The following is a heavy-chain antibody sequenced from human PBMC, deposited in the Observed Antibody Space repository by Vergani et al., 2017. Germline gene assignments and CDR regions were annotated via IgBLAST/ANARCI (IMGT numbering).Heavy chain of an antibody. J-gene: IGHJ6*02. CDR2: IYYSGST. CDR1: GGSISSYY. Sequence: QVQLQESGPGLVKPSETLSLTCTVSGGSISSYYWSWIRQPPGKGLEWIGYIYYSGSTNYNPSLKSRVTISVDTSKNQFSLKLSSVTAADTAVYYCARGDSSWSLNYYYYGMDVWGQGTTVTVSS. CDR3: ARGDSSWSLNYYYYGMDV. V-gene: IGHV4-59*01. D-gene: IGHD6-13*01.